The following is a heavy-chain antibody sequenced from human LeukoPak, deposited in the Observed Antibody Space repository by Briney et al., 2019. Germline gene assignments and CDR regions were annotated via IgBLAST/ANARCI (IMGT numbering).Heavy chain of an antibody. CDR1: GYSFTSYW. CDR2: IYPGDSDT. V-gene: IGHV5-51*01. D-gene: IGHD6-19*01. Sequence: GESLKISCKGSGYSFTSYWIGWVRQMPGKGLEWMGIIYPGDSDTRYSPSFQGQVTISADKSISTAYLQWSSLKASDTAMYYCARRRSSGWCFLDAFDIWGQGTMVTVSS. CDR3: ARRRSSGWCFLDAFDI. J-gene: IGHJ3*02.